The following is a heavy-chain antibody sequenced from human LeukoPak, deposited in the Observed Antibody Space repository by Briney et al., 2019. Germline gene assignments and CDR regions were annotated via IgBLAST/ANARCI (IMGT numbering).Heavy chain of an antibody. CDR1: GFTFSSYG. D-gene: IGHD6-13*01. CDR2: IRYDGSNK. V-gene: IGHV3-30*02. CDR3: AKDGIGYSSSWYYFDY. Sequence: GGSLRLSCAASGFTFSSYGMHWVRQAPGKGLEWMAFIRYDGSNKYYADSVKGRFTISRDNSKNTLYLQMNSLRAEDTAVYYCAKDGIGYSSSWYYFDYWGQGTLVTVSS. J-gene: IGHJ4*02.